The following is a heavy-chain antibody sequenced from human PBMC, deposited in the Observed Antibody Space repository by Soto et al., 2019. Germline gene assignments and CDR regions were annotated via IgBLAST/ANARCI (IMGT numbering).Heavy chain of an antibody. Sequence: EVQLLESGGGLVQPGGSLRLSCAASGFTFSSYAMTWVRQAPGKGLEWVSAISGSGDRTYYADSVKGRFTISRDNSRNTLYLQMNGLRAEDTAVYYCAKDQRGTVADYFDYWGQGPLVTVSS. V-gene: IGHV3-23*01. CDR1: GFTFSSYA. CDR2: ISGSGDRT. CDR3: AKDQRGTVADYFDY. J-gene: IGHJ4*02. D-gene: IGHD6-19*01.